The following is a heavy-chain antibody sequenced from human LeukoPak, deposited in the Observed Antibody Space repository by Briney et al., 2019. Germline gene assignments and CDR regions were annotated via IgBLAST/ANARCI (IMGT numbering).Heavy chain of an antibody. J-gene: IGHJ4*02. V-gene: IGHV3-9*01. CDR2: ISWNSGSI. Sequence: GRSLRLSCAPSGFTFADYAMHWVRQAPGKGLEWVLGISWNSGSIGYADSVKGRFTISRDNAKNSLYLQMNSLRAEDTALYYCAKDDYFDYWGQGTLVTVSS. CDR3: AKDDYFDY. CDR1: GFTFADYA.